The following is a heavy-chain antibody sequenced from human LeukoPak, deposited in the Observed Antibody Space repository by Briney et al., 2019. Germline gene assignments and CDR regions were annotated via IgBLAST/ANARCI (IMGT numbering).Heavy chain of an antibody. CDR1: GFSVSSNY. D-gene: IGHD3-22*01. V-gene: IGHV3-53*01. CDR3: AGRYDSSGYPLH. Sequence: GGSLRLSCAASGFSVSSNYVSWVRQAPGKGLEWVSVIYSGGTTYYADSIKGRFTISRDNSKNTLYLQMNSLRAEDTTVYYCAGRYDSSGYPLHWGQGTLVTVSS. J-gene: IGHJ4*02. CDR2: IYSGGTT.